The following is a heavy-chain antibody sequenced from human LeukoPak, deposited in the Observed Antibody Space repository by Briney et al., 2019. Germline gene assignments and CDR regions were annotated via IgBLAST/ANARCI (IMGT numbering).Heavy chain of an antibody. J-gene: IGHJ6*03. Sequence: GGSLRLSCAASGFTFSSYWMSWVRQVPGKGLEWVAKIKQDGSEEYYVDSVKGRFTISRDNVKNSLYLQMNSLRAEDTAVYYCARDPLTLYNYYMDVWGKGTTVTVSS. D-gene: IGHD2-2*02. CDR1: GFTFSSYW. V-gene: IGHV3-7*01. CDR3: ARDPLTLYNYYMDV. CDR2: IKQDGSEE.